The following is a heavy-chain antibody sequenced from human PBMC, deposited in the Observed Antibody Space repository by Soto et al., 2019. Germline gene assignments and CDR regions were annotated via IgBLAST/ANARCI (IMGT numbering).Heavy chain of an antibody. D-gene: IGHD1-1*01. V-gene: IGHV4-4*02. J-gene: IGHJ4*02. CDR2: IYHSGST. Sequence: SETLSLTCAVSGGSISRSNWWSWVRQPPGKGLEWIGEIYHSGSTDYNPSLKSRVTISVDTSKNQSSLKLTSVTVADTAVYYCARERTGDPTFFDYWGQGTLVTVSS. CDR1: GGSISRSNW. CDR3: ARERTGDPTFFDY.